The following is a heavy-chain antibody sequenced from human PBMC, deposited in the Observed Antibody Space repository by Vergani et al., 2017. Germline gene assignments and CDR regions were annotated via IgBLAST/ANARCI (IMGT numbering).Heavy chain of an antibody. CDR1: GFTFDDYG. D-gene: IGHD3-10*01. CDR2: INWNGGST. Sequence: AASGFTFDDYGMSWVRQAPGKGLEWVSGINWNGGSTGYADSVKGRFTISRDNAKNSLYLQMNSLRAEDTAVYYCARDQINYYGSGSYYYMDVWGKGTTVTVSS. CDR3: ARDQINYYGSGSYYYMDV. J-gene: IGHJ6*03. V-gene: IGHV3-20*04.